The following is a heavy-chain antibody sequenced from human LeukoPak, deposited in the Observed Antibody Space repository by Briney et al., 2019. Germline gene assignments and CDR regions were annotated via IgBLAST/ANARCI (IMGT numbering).Heavy chain of an antibody. CDR3: ARGHWLDP. V-gene: IGHV4-59*01. CDR1: GGSISSYY. Sequence: PSETLSLTCTVSGGSISSYYWRWIRQPPGKGLEWIGYIYYSGSTNYNPSLKSRVTISVDTSKNQFSLKLSSVTAADTAVYYCARGHWLDPWGQGTLVTVSS. J-gene: IGHJ5*02. CDR2: IYYSGST.